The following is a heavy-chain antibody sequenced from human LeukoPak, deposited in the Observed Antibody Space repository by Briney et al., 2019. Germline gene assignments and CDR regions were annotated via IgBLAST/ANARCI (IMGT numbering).Heavy chain of an antibody. D-gene: IGHD3-22*01. J-gene: IGHJ5*02. CDR3: AKGAPVTMTITS. CDR1: GFTVSNNY. Sequence: GGSLRLSCVASGFTVSNNYMSWVRQAPGKGLEWVAVIWYDGTNEYYADSVKGRFTISRDNSTKTLYLQMNGLRAEDTAVYYCAKGAPVTMTITSWGQGTLVTVSS. CDR2: IWYDGTNE. V-gene: IGHV3-33*06.